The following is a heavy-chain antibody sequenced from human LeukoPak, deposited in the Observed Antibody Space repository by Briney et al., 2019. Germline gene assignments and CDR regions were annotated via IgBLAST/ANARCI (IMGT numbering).Heavy chain of an antibody. Sequence: PGGSLRLSCAASGFTFSSYSMNWVRQAPGKGLEWVSYISSSSSTIYYADSVKGRFTISRDNAKNSLYLQMNSLRAEDTAVYYCAKDQGKGYYYDSSGYYGAFDIWGQGTMVTVSS. CDR3: AKDQGKGYYYDSSGYYGAFDI. D-gene: IGHD3-22*01. CDR2: ISSSSSTI. V-gene: IGHV3-48*01. J-gene: IGHJ3*02. CDR1: GFTFSSYS.